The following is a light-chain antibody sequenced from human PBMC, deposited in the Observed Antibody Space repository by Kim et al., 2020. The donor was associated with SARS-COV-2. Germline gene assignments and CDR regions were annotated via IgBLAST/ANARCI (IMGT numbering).Light chain of an antibody. J-gene: IGLJ3*02. CDR2: EDS. CDR1: SGSIASNY. V-gene: IGLV6-57*01. CDR3: QSYDRNKQGV. Sequence: NFMLTQPHSVSESPGKTVTISCTRSSGSIASNYVQWYQQRPGSSPTTVIYEDSQRPSGVPDRFSGSIDSSSNSASLTISGLKTEDEADYYCQSYDRNKQGVFGGGTKLTVL.